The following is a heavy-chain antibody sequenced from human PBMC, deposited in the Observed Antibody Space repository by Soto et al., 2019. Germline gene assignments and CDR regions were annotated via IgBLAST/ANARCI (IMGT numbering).Heavy chain of an antibody. Sequence: PGGSLRLSCASSGFTFSNYAINWVRQAPGKGLEWVSTISGSGGSLYYLNSVKGRFTISRDNSRNTVFLQMNSLRAEDTAVYYCVKEAVAGSSYFYDFWGRGTLVTVSS. D-gene: IGHD6-19*01. CDR1: GFTFSNYA. V-gene: IGHV3-23*01. J-gene: IGHJ4*02. CDR3: VKEAVAGSSYFYDF. CDR2: ISGSGGSL.